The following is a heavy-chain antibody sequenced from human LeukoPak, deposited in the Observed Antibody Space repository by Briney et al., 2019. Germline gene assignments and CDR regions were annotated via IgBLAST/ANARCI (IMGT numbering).Heavy chain of an antibody. D-gene: IGHD3-10*01. CDR2: INHSGRT. V-gene: IGHV4-34*01. CDR3: ARFSLVRGVIQN. CDR1: GWSFSGYY. J-gene: IGHJ4*02. Sequence: SETLSLTCAVYGWSFSGYYWSWIRQPPGKGLEWIGEINHSGRTNYHPSLKRRVTISVDTSKNQFSLKLSSVTAADTAVYYCARFSLVRGVIQNWGQGTLVTVSS.